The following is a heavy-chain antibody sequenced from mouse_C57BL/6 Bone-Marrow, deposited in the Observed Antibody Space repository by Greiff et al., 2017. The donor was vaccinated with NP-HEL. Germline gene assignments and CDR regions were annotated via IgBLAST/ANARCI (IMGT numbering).Heavy chain of an antibody. CDR3: ARGATKDYFDY. CDR1: GYSITSGYY. Sequence: ESGPGLVKPSQSLSLTCSVTGYSITSGYYWNWIRQFPGNKLEWMGYISYDGSNNYNPSLKNRISITRDTSKNQFFLKLNSVTTEDTATYYCARGATKDYFDYWGQGTTLTVSS. CDR2: ISYDGSN. J-gene: IGHJ2*01. D-gene: IGHD3-1*01. V-gene: IGHV3-6*01.